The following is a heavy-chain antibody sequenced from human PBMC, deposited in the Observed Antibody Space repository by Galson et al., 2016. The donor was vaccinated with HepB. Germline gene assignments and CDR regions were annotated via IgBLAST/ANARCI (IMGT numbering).Heavy chain of an antibody. CDR3: ATAIPGYGGFPS. Sequence: SETLSLTCKVSGESITSFYSWIRQPPGKGLEWIGDKSYTGVTYYSPSLKGRVSISVDTSNNQLSLRLTSVTASDTAVYYCATAIPGYGGFPSWGQGTLVTVSS. CDR2: KSYTGVT. CDR1: GESITSFY. V-gene: IGHV4-59*01. J-gene: IGHJ5*02. D-gene: IGHD4/OR15-4a*01.